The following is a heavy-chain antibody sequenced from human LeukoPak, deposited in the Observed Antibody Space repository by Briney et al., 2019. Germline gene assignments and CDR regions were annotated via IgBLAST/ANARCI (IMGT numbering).Heavy chain of an antibody. Sequence: GGSLRLSCAASGFTFSRNWMHWVRQAPGKGLVWVSRINSDGSSTSYADSVKGRFTISRDNAKNTLYLQMNSLRADDTAVYYCASGPSGNGVCYSKGAGLADYWGQGTLVTVSS. D-gene: IGHD2-8*01. V-gene: IGHV3-74*01. CDR1: GFTFSRNW. CDR3: ASGPSGNGVCYSKGAGLADY. CDR2: INSDGSST. J-gene: IGHJ4*02.